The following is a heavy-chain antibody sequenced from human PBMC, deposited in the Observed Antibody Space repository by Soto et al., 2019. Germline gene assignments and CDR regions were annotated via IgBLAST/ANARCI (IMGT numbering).Heavy chain of an antibody. V-gene: IGHV3-23*01. D-gene: IGHD3-10*01. CDR2: ISGGGDTT. Sequence: PGGSLRLSCAASGFTFNNYAMTWVRQAPGKGLEWVSAISGGGDTTSYADSVKGRFTVSTDGSRNTLYLQMSSLRAEDTALYYCAKGRGGSGSLTPRVDFWGQGTLVTVPQ. J-gene: IGHJ4*02. CDR1: GFTFNNYA. CDR3: AKGRGGSGSLTPRVDF.